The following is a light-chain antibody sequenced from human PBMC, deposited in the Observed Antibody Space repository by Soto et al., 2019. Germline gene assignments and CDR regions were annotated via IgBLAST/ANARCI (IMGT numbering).Light chain of an antibody. CDR1: QSVGSSY. CDR2: GTS. V-gene: IGKV3-20*01. J-gene: IGKJ1*01. Sequence: EIVLTQSPGTLSLSPGERATLSCRASQSVGSSYLAWYQQKPGQAPRLRMFGTSNRATSIPDRFSGSGSGIDFTLTINSLAPEDFAVYCCQQYGSAPRTFGQWTKVEV. CDR3: QQYGSAPRT.